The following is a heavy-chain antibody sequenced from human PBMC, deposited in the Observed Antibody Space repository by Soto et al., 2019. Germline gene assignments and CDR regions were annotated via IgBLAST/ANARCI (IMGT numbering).Heavy chain of an antibody. CDR2: IYYSGST. V-gene: IGHV4-39*01. J-gene: IGHJ6*02. D-gene: IGHD2-2*03. CDR3: ARLAIVVVPAAITESYYYYGMDV. Sequence: SETLSLACIVSGESISGTIYYWGWIRQPPGKGLEWIGSIYYSGSTYYNPSLKSRVTISVDTSKNQFSLKLSSVTAADTAVYYCARLAIVVVPAAITESYYYYGMDVWGQGTTVTVSS. CDR1: GESISGTIYY.